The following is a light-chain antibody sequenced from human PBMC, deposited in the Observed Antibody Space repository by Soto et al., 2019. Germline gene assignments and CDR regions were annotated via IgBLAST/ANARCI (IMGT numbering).Light chain of an antibody. CDR1: SSDVFGYNY. J-gene: IGLJ1*01. V-gene: IGLV2-8*01. Sequence: QSVLTQPPSASGSPGQSVTISCTGTSSDVFGYNYVSWYQHHPGKAPKLMIYEVSKRPSGVPDRFSGSKSGNTASLTVSGLQAEDEADYYCSSYAGSNIYYVFGTGTKVTV. CDR2: EVS. CDR3: SSYAGSNIYYV.